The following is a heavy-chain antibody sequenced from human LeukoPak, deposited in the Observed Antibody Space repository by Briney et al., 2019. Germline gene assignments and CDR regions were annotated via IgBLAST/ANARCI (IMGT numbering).Heavy chain of an antibody. V-gene: IGHV4-4*02. CDR3: ASYCCPHVDDYGGNYLDY. CDR1: GDSISSNNW. D-gene: IGHD4-23*01. CDR2: IFHGGNT. Sequence: SGTLSLTCAVSGDSISSNNWWNWVRQPPGKGLEWIGEIFHGGNTNYNPSLESRVTISVDTSKNQFSLKLSSVTAADTAVYYCASYCCPHVDDYGGNYLDYWGQGTLVTVSS. J-gene: IGHJ4*02.